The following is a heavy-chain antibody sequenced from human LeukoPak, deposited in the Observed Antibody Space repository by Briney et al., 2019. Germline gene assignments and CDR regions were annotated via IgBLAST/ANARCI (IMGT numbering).Heavy chain of an antibody. D-gene: IGHD6-19*01. J-gene: IGHJ4*02. Sequence: AGGSLRLSCAASGFTFTSYDMHWVRQAPGKGLEWVAVISHDGSNKNYADTVKGRFTISRDNSKTTLFLQMNSVRAEDTAVYYCAKDSPSFSSGWLDSWGQGTLVTVSP. V-gene: IGHV3-30*18. CDR2: ISHDGSNK. CDR1: GFTFTSYD. CDR3: AKDSPSFSSGWLDS.